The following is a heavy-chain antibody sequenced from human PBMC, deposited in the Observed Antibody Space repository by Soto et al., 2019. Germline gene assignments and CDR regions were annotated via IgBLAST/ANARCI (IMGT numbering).Heavy chain of an antibody. V-gene: IGHV1-8*01. J-gene: IGHJ4*02. CDR2: MNPDSGNT. Sequence: QVQLVQSGAEVRTPGASVKVSCKASGYTFTSYDINWVRQATGQGPEWMGWMNPDSGNTGYVQKFQGRVTMTRNSAISPAYMELSSLRSEDTAVYYWARSVGGSNVNFDYWGQGTLVTVSS. D-gene: IGHD3-10*01. CDR3: ARSVGGSNVNFDY. CDR1: GYTFTSYD.